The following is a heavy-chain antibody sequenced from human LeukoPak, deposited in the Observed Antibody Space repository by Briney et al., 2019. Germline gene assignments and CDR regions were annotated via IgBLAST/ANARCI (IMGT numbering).Heavy chain of an antibody. CDR3: AKDPSSRSHFFDY. Sequence: GGSLPLSRAASGFTFSSYAMSWVRQAPGKGLEWVSAISGSGGSTYYADSVKGRFTISRDNSKNTLYLQMNSLRAGDTAVYYCAKDPSSRSHFFDYWGQGTLVTVSS. J-gene: IGHJ4*02. V-gene: IGHV3-23*01. CDR2: ISGSGGST. CDR1: GFTFSSYA. D-gene: IGHD6-13*01.